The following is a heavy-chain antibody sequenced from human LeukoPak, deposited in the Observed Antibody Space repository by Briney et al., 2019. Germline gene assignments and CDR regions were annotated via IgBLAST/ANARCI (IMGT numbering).Heavy chain of an antibody. D-gene: IGHD6-19*01. CDR3: AKDRRSSGWLDWFDP. Sequence: PGGSLRLSCAASGFTFSSYGMHWVRQAPGKGLEWVAVISYDGSNKYYTDSVKGRFTISRDNSKNTLYLQMNSLRAEDTAVYYCAKDRRSSGWLDWFDPWGQGTLVTVSS. J-gene: IGHJ5*02. V-gene: IGHV3-30*18. CDR2: ISYDGSNK. CDR1: GFTFSSYG.